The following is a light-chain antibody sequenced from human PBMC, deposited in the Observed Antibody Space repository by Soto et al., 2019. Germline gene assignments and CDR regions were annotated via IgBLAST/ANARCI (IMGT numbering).Light chain of an antibody. CDR3: QQYGSSPET. CDR2: GAS. CDR1: QSVSSSY. V-gene: IGKV3-20*01. Sequence: EIVLTQSPGTLSLSPWERATLSCRASQSVSSSYLAWYQQKPGQAPRLLIYGASSRATGIPDRFSGSGSGTDFILTISRLEPEDFAVYYCQQYGSSPETFGQGTKVDNK. J-gene: IGKJ1*01.